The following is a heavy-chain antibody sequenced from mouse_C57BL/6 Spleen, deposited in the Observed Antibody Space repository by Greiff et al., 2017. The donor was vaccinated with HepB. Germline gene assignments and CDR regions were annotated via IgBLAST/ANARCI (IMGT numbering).Heavy chain of an antibody. CDR3: AREGGSIYFDY. D-gene: IGHD1-1*01. J-gene: IGHJ2*01. V-gene: IGHV3-6*01. CDR1: GYSITSGYY. CDR2: ISYDGSN. Sequence: VQLKESGPGLVKPSQSLSLTCSVTGYSITSGYYWNWIRQFPGNKLEWMGYISYDGSNNYNPSLKNRISITRDTSKNQFFLKLNSVTTEDTATYYCAREGGSIYFDYWGQGTTLTVSS.